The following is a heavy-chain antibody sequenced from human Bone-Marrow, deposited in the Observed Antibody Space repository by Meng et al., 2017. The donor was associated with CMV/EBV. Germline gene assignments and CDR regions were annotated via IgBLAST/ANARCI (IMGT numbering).Heavy chain of an antibody. D-gene: IGHD5-12*01. CDR1: GGSISSGDYY. J-gene: IGHJ6*02. V-gene: IGHV4-30-4*08. CDR3: ARDHVDIVATQYYYYYGMDV. Sequence: SETLSLTCTVSGGSISSGDYYWSWIRQPPGKGLEWLGYIYYSGSTYYTPSLKSRVTIAVYTSKKQFALKLSSVTAAGTAVYDCARDHVDIVATQYYYYYGMDVWGQGTTVTVSS. CDR2: IYYSGST.